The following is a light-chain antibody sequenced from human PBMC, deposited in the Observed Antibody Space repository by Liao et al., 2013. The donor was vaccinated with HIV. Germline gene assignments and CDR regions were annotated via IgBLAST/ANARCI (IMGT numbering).Light chain of an antibody. CDR3: QVWDSGSDQGV. CDR2: NDS. V-gene: IGLV3-21*04. CDR1: NIGSKS. J-gene: IGLJ2*01. Sequence: SYVLTQPPSVSVAPGKTARITCGGNNIGSKSVHWYQRKPGQAPVLVIYNDSDRPSGIPERFSGSNSGNTATLTISRVEAGDEADYYCQVWDSGSDQGVFGGGTKLTVL.